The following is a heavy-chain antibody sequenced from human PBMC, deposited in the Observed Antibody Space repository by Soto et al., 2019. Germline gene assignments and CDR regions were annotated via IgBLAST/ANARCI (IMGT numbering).Heavy chain of an antibody. Sequence: EVQLVESGGGLVQPGRSLRLSCAASGFTFDDYAMHWVRQAPGKGLEWVSGISWNSGSIGYADSVKGRFTISRDNAKNSLYLKMNSLRAEDTALYYCAKDKADGYYFDYWGQGTLVTVSS. V-gene: IGHV3-9*01. CDR1: GFTFDDYA. J-gene: IGHJ4*02. CDR3: AKDKADGYYFDY. CDR2: ISWNSGSI.